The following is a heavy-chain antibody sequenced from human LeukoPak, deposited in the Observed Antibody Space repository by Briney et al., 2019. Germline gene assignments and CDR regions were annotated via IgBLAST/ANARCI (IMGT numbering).Heavy chain of an antibody. D-gene: IGHD3-3*01. V-gene: IGHV4-59*12. Sequence: SETLSLTCTVSGGSISSYYWSWIRQPPGKGLEWIGYIYYSGSTNYNPSLKSRVTISVDTSKNQFSLKLSSVTAADTAVYYCARTRITIFGVVVNWYFDLWGRGTLVTVSS. CDR1: GGSISSYY. J-gene: IGHJ2*01. CDR2: IYYSGST. CDR3: ARTRITIFGVVVNWYFDL.